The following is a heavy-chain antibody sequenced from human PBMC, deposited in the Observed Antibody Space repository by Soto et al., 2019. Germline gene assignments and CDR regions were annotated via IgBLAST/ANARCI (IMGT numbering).Heavy chain of an antibody. V-gene: IGHV1-69*01. D-gene: IGHD2-2*01. Sequence: QVQLVQSGAEVKKPGSSVKVSCKASGGTFSSYAISWVRQAPGQGLEWMGGIIPIFGTANYAQKFQGRVTITADESTSTSYMELSSLRSEDTAVYYWASGAKAGPAALPYYCGTDVWGQGTTVTVSS. J-gene: IGHJ6*02. CDR1: GGTFSSYA. CDR2: IIPIFGTA. CDR3: ASGAKAGPAALPYYCGTDV.